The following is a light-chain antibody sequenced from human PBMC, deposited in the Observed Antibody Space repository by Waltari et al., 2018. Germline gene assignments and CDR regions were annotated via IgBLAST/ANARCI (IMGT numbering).Light chain of an antibody. Sequence: ELTQPPSASGAPGQRVTISCSGSTSNLGDNVVNWYQQIPGTAPKLLIYRNDLRPSGVPGRFSGAKSGTSASLAISGLQSEDEGVYYCASWDDSPVGRWVFGGGTKLTVL. CDR1: TSNLGDNV. CDR2: RND. V-gene: IGLV1-44*01. J-gene: IGLJ3*02. CDR3: ASWDDSPVGRWV.